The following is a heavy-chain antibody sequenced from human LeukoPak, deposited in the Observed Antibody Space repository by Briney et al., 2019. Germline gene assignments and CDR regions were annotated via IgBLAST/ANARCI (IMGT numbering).Heavy chain of an antibody. CDR3: ARGVAYYGSGTYSHFDY. CDR2: ISYDGSNK. D-gene: IGHD3-10*01. CDR1: GFTFSNYG. V-gene: IGHV3-30*03. J-gene: IGHJ4*02. Sequence: GGSLRLSCAASGFTFSNYGMHWVRQAPGKGLEWVALISYDGSNKYYADSVKGRFTIPGDNSRNTLYLQINTLRAEDTAVYYCARGVAYYGSGTYSHFDYWGQGTLVTVSS.